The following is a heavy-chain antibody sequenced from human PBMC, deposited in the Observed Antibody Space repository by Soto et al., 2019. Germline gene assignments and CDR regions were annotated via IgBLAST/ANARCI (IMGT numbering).Heavy chain of an antibody. Sequence: GASVKVSCKVSGYTLTELSMHWVRQAPGKGLEWMGGFDPEDGETIYAQKFQGRVTMTEDTSTDTAYMELSSLRSEDTAVYYCATFNWNYALVPRDYWGQGTLVTVSS. CDR3: ATFNWNYALVPRDY. J-gene: IGHJ4*02. V-gene: IGHV1-24*01. CDR2: FDPEDGET. D-gene: IGHD1-7*01. CDR1: GYTLTELS.